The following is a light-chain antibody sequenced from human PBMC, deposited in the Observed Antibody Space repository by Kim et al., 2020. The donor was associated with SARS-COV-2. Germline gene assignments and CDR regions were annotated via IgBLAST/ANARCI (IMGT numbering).Light chain of an antibody. CDR2: DVN. Sequence: GQSITSACTGNSSDIGGYNHVSWYQQYPGKAPKLMIYDVNKRPSGVSNRFSGSKSGNTASLTISGLQTDDESDYYCGSHASGSTWVFGGGTQLTVL. CDR3: GSHASGSTWV. J-gene: IGLJ2*01. V-gene: IGLV2-14*04. CDR1: SSDIGGYNH.